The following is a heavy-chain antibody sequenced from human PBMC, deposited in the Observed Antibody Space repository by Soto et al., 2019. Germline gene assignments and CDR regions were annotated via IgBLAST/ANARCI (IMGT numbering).Heavy chain of an antibody. CDR3: AVLSTYCSSTSCYRRWAGPNYGMDV. D-gene: IGHD2-2*02. V-gene: IGHV3-30*03. CDR1: GFTFSSYG. Sequence: QVQLVESGGGVVQPGRSLRLSCAASGFTFSSYGMHWVRQAPGKGLEWVAVISYDGSNKYYADSVKGRFTISRDNSKNTLYLQMNSVRAEDTAVYYCAVLSTYCSSTSCYRRWAGPNYGMDVWGQGTTVTVSS. J-gene: IGHJ6*02. CDR2: ISYDGSNK.